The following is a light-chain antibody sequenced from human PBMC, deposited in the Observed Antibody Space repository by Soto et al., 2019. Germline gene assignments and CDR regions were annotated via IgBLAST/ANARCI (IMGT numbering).Light chain of an antibody. CDR1: SSDVGAYNY. CDR3: SSYTTSSTRV. CDR2: EVT. V-gene: IGLV2-14*01. J-gene: IGLJ1*01. Sequence: QSVLTQPPSASGSRGPSVTISCTGTSSDVGAYNYVSWYQQHPGKVPKLIIYEVTNRPSGVSNRFSGSKSGNTASLTISGLQAEDEADYYCSSYTTSSTRVFGTGTKITVL.